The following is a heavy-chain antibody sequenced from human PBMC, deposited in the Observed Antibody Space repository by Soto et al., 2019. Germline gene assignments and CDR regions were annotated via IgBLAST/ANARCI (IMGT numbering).Heavy chain of an antibody. CDR1: GDTFTSYY. Sequence: QVQLVQSGAEVKKPGASVKISCKASGDTFTSYYMHWVRQAPGQGLEWMGIINHSGGTSYAQKFQGRVTMTRDTSTSTVYMELSSLRSEDTAVYYCARVYCSGGSCYGIDYWGQGTLVTVSS. CDR3: ARVYCSGGSCYGIDY. CDR2: INHSGGT. J-gene: IGHJ4*02. D-gene: IGHD2-15*01. V-gene: IGHV1-46*01.